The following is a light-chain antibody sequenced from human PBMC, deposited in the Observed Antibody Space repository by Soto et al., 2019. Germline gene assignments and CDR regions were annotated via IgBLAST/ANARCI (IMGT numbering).Light chain of an antibody. CDR1: QSFRGL. V-gene: IGKV3-11*01. CDR2: DAY. CDR3: QQRHMWPIT. Sequence: EVVLTQSPVTLSLSQGERATLSCRASQSFRGLLAWYQQKPGPAPRLLIYDAYNRATGIPPRFSGSGSGTDFTLTISSLEPEDSAVYYCQQRHMWPITFGQGTRLENK. J-gene: IGKJ5*01.